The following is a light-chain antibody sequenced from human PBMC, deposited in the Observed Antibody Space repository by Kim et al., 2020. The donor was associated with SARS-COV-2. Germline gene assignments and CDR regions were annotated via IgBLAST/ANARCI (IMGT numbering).Light chain of an antibody. Sequence: QLVLTQSPSASASLGASVKLTCTLSSWHTSNAIAWPQRQPENGPRFLMKVNSDGSYNKGDGISDRFSGSSSGADRYLTISSLHSEDEADSYCQSWVSGSPQVCGGGTQLTV. CDR2: VNSDGSY. V-gene: IGLV4-69*01. CDR3: QSWVSGSPQV. J-gene: IGLJ3*02. CDR1: SWHTSNA.